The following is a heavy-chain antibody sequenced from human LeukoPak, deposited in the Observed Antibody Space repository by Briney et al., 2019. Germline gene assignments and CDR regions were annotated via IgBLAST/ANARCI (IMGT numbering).Heavy chain of an antibody. D-gene: IGHD6-13*01. CDR2: IIPILGIA. V-gene: IGHV1-69*04. J-gene: IGHJ5*02. Sequence: SVKVSCKASGGTFSSYAISWVRQAPGQGLEWMGRIIPILGIANYAQKFQGRVTITADKSTSTAYMELSSLRSEDTAVYYCARDLLVAAAGFDPWGQGTLVTVSS. CDR3: ARDLLVAAAGFDP. CDR1: GGTFSSYA.